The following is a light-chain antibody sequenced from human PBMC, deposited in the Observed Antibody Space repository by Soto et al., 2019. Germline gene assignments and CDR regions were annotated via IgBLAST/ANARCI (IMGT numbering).Light chain of an antibody. CDR2: AAS. CDR3: QQSYTTPRT. V-gene: IGKV1-39*01. Sequence: DIQMTQSPSSLSASVGDRVTITCRASQSINSYLNWYQQQPGKAPKLLIYAASSLQSGVPSRFSGSGSGTDFTLTFSSLQPEDFATYYCQQSYTTPRTFGQGTKVEIK. CDR1: QSINSY. J-gene: IGKJ1*01.